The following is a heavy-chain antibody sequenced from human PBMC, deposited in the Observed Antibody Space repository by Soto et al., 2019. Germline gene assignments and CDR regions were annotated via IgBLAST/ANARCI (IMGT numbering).Heavy chain of an antibody. V-gene: IGHV5-51*01. CDR3: ARLGGSGSYYRRYFDY. Sequence: GESKKISCKAAGYSCTAYWIGWVRQIPGKGLEWMGIIYPGDSDTRYSPSFQGQATISADKSITTAYLQWSSLKASDTAVYYCARLGGSGSYYRRYFDYWGQGTPVTVSS. D-gene: IGHD3-10*01. CDR2: IYPGDSDT. CDR1: GYSCTAYW. J-gene: IGHJ4*02.